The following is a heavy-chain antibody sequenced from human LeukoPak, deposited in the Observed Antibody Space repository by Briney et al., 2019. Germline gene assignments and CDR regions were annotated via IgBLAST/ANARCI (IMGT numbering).Heavy chain of an antibody. Sequence: ASVKVSCKASGYTFTGYYMHWVRQAPGQGLEWMGWINPNSGGTNYAQKFQGRVTMTRDTSISTAYMELSRLRSDDTAVYYCARVSWEDNAFDIWGQGTMVTVSS. CDR1: GYTFTGYY. V-gene: IGHV1-2*02. D-gene: IGHD1-26*01. CDR3: ARVSWEDNAFDI. CDR2: INPNSGGT. J-gene: IGHJ3*02.